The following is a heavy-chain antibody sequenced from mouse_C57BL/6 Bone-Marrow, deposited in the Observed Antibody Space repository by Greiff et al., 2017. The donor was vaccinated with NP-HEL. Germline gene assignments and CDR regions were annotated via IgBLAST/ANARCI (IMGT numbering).Heavy chain of an antibody. CDR2: IHPSGSDT. Sequence: QVQLQQPGAELVKPGASVTVSCKASGYTFTSYWMHWVKQRPGQGLEWIGRIHPSGSDTNYNQKFKGKATLTVDKSSSTAYMQLSSLTSEDAAVYYCAREDDYYAGFAYWGQGTLLTVSA. CDR3: AREDDYYAGFAY. CDR1: GYTFTSYW. J-gene: IGHJ3*01. D-gene: IGHD2-3*01. V-gene: IGHV1-74*01.